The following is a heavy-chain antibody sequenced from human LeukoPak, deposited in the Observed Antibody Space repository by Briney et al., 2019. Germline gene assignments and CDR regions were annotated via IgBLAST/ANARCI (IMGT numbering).Heavy chain of an antibody. CDR1: GFTFTSYG. Sequence: GGSLRLSCAASGFTFTSYGMHWVRQAPGKGLEWVAFIRYDGSNKYYADSVKGRFTISRDNSKNTLYLQMNSLRAEDTAVYYCAKVVSVLMVYASRGPFDYWGQGTLVTVSS. J-gene: IGHJ4*02. CDR3: AKVVSVLMVYASRGPFDY. V-gene: IGHV3-30*02. D-gene: IGHD2-8*01. CDR2: IRYDGSNK.